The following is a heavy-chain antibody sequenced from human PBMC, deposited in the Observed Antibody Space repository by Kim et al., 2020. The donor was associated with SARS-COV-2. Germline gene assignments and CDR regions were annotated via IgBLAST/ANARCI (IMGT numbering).Heavy chain of an antibody. CDR3: AKGDRSYDYVWPHDLHFDY. J-gene: IGHJ4*02. CDR2: ISGSGGST. Sequence: GGSLRLSCAASGFTFSSYAMSWVRQAPGKGLEWVSAISGSGGSTYYADSVKGRFTISRDNSKNTLYLQMNSLRAEDTAVYYCAKGDRSYDYVWPHDLHFDYWAQGTLVTVSS. CDR1: GFTFSSYA. V-gene: IGHV3-23*01. D-gene: IGHD3-16*01.